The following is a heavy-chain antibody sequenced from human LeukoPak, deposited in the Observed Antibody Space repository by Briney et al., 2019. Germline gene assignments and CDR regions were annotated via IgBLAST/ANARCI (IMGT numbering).Heavy chain of an antibody. Sequence: GASVKVSCKASGYTFTTYALTWVRQAPGQRLEWMGWINVVNGNTKSSQKFQGRVTITRDMSASTAYMELSSLRSEDTAVYYCARGLGYGVFDPWGQGTLVTVSS. V-gene: IGHV1-3*01. CDR3: ARGLGYGVFDP. D-gene: IGHD6-13*01. CDR1: GYTFTTYA. J-gene: IGHJ5*02. CDR2: INVVNGNT.